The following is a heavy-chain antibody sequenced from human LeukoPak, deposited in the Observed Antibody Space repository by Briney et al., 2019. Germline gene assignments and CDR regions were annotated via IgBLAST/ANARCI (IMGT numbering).Heavy chain of an antibody. Sequence: ASVKVSCKASGYTFTSYGISWVRQAPGQGLEWMGWISAYNGNTNYAQKLQGRVTMTTDTSTSTAYMELRSLRSDDTAVYYCARGRRLSGYGDHPARWDFDLWGRGTLVTVSS. CDR3: ARGRRLSGYGDHPARWDFDL. V-gene: IGHV1-18*01. D-gene: IGHD4-17*01. CDR1: GYTFTSYG. CDR2: ISAYNGNT. J-gene: IGHJ2*01.